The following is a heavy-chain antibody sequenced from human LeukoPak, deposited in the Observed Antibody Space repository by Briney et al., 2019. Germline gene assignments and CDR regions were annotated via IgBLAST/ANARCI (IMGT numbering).Heavy chain of an antibody. CDR1: GYTFTTYP. V-gene: IGHV7-4-1*02. Sequence: ASVKVSCKPSGYTFTTYPTNWVRQAPGQGLEWMGWINTNTGNPTYAKGFTGRFLFSLDTSVSTAYLQISSLKAEDTAVYYGARTLEMTNDYWGQGTLVTVSS. CDR3: ARTLEMTNDY. CDR2: INTNTGNP. J-gene: IGHJ4*02. D-gene: IGHD5-24*01.